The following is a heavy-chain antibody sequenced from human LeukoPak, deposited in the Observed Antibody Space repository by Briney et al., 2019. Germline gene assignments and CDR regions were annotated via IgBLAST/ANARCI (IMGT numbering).Heavy chain of an antibody. Sequence: GGSLRLSCAASGFTFSSYAMSWVRQAPGKGLEWVSAISGSGGSTYYADSVKGRFTISRDNSKNTLYLQMNSLRAEDTAVYYCAKGTRPRITMIVVVTPPSDYWGQGTLVTVSS. CDR1: GFTFSSYA. D-gene: IGHD3-22*01. V-gene: IGHV3-23*01. J-gene: IGHJ4*02. CDR3: AKGTRPRITMIVVVTPPSDY. CDR2: ISGSGGST.